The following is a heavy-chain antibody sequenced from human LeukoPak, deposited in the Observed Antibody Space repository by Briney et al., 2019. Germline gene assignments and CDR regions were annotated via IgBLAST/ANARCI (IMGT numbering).Heavy chain of an antibody. CDR1: GYTFTSYD. D-gene: IGHD2-2*01. Sequence: GPVKVSCKASGYTFTSYDINWVRQATGQGLEWMGWMNPNSGNTGYAQKFQGRVTITRNTSISTAYMELSSLRSEDTAVYYCARGRKCSSTSCQNVPRTARLFDYWGQGTLVTVSS. CDR2: MNPNSGNT. CDR3: ARGRKCSSTSCQNVPRTARLFDY. V-gene: IGHV1-8*03. J-gene: IGHJ4*02.